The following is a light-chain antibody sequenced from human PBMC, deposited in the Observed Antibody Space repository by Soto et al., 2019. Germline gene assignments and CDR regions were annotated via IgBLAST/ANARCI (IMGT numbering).Light chain of an antibody. CDR3: QKCSSYPLT. J-gene: IGKJ4*01. CDR2: DAS. Sequence: EFVLTQSPGTLSLSPGERATLSCRASQTVRNNYLAWHQQKPGQAPRLLIYDASSMATVIPDRFSGGGSGTDVTLTMSSLEPEDMAVYYCQKCSSYPLTFSGGTKVESK. V-gene: IGKV3-20*01. CDR1: QTVRNNY.